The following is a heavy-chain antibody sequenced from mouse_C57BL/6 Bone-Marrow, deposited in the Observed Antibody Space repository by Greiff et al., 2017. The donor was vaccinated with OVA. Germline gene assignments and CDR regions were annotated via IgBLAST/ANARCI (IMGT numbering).Heavy chain of an antibody. Sequence: EVKVVESGAELVRPGASVKLSCTASGFNIKDDYMHWVKQRPEQGLEWIGWIDPENGDTEYASKFQGKATITADTSSNTAYLQLSSLTSEDTAVYYCTIYDGYYEGYWGQGTTLTVSS. CDR3: TIYDGYYEGY. D-gene: IGHD2-3*01. CDR1: GFNIKDDY. V-gene: IGHV14-4*01. CDR2: IDPENGDT. J-gene: IGHJ2*01.